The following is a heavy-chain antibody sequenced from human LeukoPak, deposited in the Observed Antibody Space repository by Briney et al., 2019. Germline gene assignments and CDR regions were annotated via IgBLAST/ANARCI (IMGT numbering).Heavy chain of an antibody. V-gene: IGHV4-39*02. D-gene: IGHD3-9*01. CDR3: EREGEYYDILTGNYYYYYYMDV. CDR2: IYYSGST. Sequence: SETLSLTCTVSGSSISSSSYYWGWIRQPPGKGLEWIGSIYYSGSTYYNPSLKSRVTISVDTSKNQFSLKLSSVTAADTAVYYCEREGEYYDILTGNYYYYYYMDVWAKGPRSPSP. CDR1: GSSISSSSYY. J-gene: IGHJ6*03.